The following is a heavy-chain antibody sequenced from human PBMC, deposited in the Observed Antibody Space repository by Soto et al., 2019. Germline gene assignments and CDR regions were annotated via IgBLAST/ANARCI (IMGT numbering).Heavy chain of an antibody. CDR2: IYPGDSET. CDR1: GYTFTNYW. Sequence: PGESLKISCKGSGYTFTNYWIGWVRQMPGKGLEWMGIIYPGDSETRYSPSFQGQVTMSADKSISTAYLQWSSLKASDSAIYYCARKYYYGAGTLDYWGQGTRVTSPQ. V-gene: IGHV5-51*01. J-gene: IGHJ4*02. CDR3: ARKYYYGAGTLDY. D-gene: IGHD3-10*01.